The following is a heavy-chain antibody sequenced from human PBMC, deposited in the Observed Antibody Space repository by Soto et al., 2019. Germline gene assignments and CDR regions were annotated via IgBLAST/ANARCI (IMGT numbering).Heavy chain of an antibody. Sequence: ASVKVSCKASGYTFTGYYMHWVRQDPGQGLEWMGWINPNSGGTNYAQKFQGRVTMTRDTSISTAYMELSRLRSDDTAVYYCARGSRIAARRWFDPWGQGTLVTVSS. D-gene: IGHD6-6*01. J-gene: IGHJ5*02. CDR1: GYTFTGYY. CDR2: INPNSGGT. V-gene: IGHV1-2*02. CDR3: ARGSRIAARRWFDP.